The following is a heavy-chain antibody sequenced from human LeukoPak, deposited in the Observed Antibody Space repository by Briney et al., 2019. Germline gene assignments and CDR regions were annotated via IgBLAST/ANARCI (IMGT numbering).Heavy chain of an antibody. V-gene: IGHV3-53*01. CDR3: ARVSFGPASEWFDP. D-gene: IGHD3/OR15-3a*01. CDR1: GFNVRRKY. Sequence: GGSLRLSWAASGFNVRRKYRSWVRQAPGKGLEVVSVFYSGGTTAYADSVKGRFTVSIDNSNNTLYLQMNSLRAEDTAVYYCARVSFGPASEWFDPWGQGTLVTVSS. J-gene: IGHJ5*02. CDR2: FYSGGTT.